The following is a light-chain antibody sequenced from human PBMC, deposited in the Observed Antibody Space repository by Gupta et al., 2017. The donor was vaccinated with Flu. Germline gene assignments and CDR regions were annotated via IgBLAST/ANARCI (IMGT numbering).Light chain of an antibody. CDR3: QQRSNWPPFWT. CDR2: DAS. CDR1: QSVSSY. V-gene: IGKV3-11*01. Sequence: EIVSTQSPATLSLSPGERATLSCRASQSVSSYLAWYQQKPGQAPRLLIYDASNRATGIPARFSGSGSGTDFTLTISSLEPEDFAVYYCQQRSNWPPFWTFGQGTKVEIK. J-gene: IGKJ1*01.